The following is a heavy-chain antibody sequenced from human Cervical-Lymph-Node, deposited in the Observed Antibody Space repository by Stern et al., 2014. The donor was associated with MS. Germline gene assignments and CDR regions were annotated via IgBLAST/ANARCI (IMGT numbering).Heavy chain of an antibody. CDR2: IKPNSGTT. CDR3: TRVQRERRALDHFDP. Sequence: VQLVQSGAEVKKPGASVNVSCKASGYSFTTHYMHWIRQAPGEGLEWVGMIKPNSGTTSYARQFQGRVIITRDTSTNTIYIELTGLRSEDTALYFCTRVQRERRALDHFDPWGQGTLVTVSS. V-gene: IGHV1-46*03. J-gene: IGHJ5*02. CDR1: GYSFTTHY. D-gene: IGHD1-1*01.